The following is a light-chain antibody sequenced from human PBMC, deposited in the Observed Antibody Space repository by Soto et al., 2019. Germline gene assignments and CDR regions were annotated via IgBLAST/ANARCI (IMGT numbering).Light chain of an antibody. CDR1: SGDIGAYNF. Sequence: QSALTQPASVSGSPGQSITISCTGTSGDIGAYNFVSWYQQHPGKAPKVIIYEVSNRPSGVSNRFSGSKSGNTASLTISGLQAEDEADYYCNSYTSTSARVFGGGTKLTVL. V-gene: IGLV2-14*01. CDR2: EVS. J-gene: IGLJ3*02. CDR3: NSYTSTSARV.